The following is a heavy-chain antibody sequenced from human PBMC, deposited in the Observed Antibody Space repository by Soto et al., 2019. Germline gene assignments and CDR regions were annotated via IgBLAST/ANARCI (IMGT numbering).Heavy chain of an antibody. CDR3: ARHSATVTAGYYYYGMDV. CDR1: GGSISDHY. V-gene: IGHV4-59*08. CDR2: IYNGGRT. D-gene: IGHD4-17*01. Sequence: PSETLSLTCTVSGGSISDHYYMWIRQSPGKGLEYIGYIYNGGRTDYNPSLKSRVTISVDTSKNQFSLKLSSVTAADTAVYYCARHSATVTAGYYYYGMDVWGQGTTVTVSS. J-gene: IGHJ6*02.